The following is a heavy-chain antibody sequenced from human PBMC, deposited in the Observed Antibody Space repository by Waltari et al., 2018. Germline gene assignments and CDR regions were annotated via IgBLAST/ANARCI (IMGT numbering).Heavy chain of an antibody. Sequence: QVQLQESGPGLVKPSETLSLTCAVPGDPITSASYWGWIRQPPGKGLEWIGYVYHFGSSSYNPSLKSRVTMSVDTSKRQFSLNLSSVTAADTAMYFCARVARGGYYTGWFDTWGQGALVTVSS. D-gene: IGHD3-3*01. CDR1: GDPITSASY. J-gene: IGHJ5*02. CDR2: VYHFGSS. CDR3: ARVARGGYYTGWFDT. V-gene: IGHV4-38-2*01.